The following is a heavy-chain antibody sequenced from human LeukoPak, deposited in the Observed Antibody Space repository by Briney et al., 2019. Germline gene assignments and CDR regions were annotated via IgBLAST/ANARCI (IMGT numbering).Heavy chain of an antibody. CDR2: INHSGST. CDR1: GGSFSGYY. V-gene: IGHV4-34*01. D-gene: IGHD3-16*01. CDR3: ARGFTAYFDY. J-gene: IGHJ4*02. Sequence: SETLSLTCAVYGGSFSGYYWSWIRHPPGKGLEWIGEINHSGSTNHNPSLKSRVTISVDTSKNQFSLKLSSVTAADTAVYYCARGFTAYFDYWGQGTLVTVSS.